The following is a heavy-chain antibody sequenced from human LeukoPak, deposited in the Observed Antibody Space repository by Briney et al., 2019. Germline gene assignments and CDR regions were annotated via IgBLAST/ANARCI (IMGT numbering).Heavy chain of an antibody. Sequence: PSETLSLTCAVYGGSFSGYYWSWIRQPPGKGLEWIGSIYHSGSTYYNPSLKSRVTISVDTSKNQFSLKLSSVTAADTAVYYCARGTYYDFWSGYPNTIFDYWGQGTLVTVSS. CDR1: GGSFSGYY. V-gene: IGHV4-34*01. J-gene: IGHJ4*02. D-gene: IGHD3-3*01. CDR3: ARGTYYDFWSGYPNTIFDY. CDR2: IYHSGST.